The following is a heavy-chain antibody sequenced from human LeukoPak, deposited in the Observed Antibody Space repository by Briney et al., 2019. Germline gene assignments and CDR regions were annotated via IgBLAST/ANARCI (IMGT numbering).Heavy chain of an antibody. CDR3: ARAAIAAARIYYYMDV. Sequence: GGSLRLSCAASGFTFSSYSMNWVRQAPGKGLEWVSSISSSSSYIYYADSVKGRFTISRDNAENSLYLQMNGLRAEDTAVYYCARAAIAAARIYYYMDVWGKGATVTVSS. CDR1: GFTFSSYS. J-gene: IGHJ6*03. D-gene: IGHD6-13*01. CDR2: ISSSSSYI. V-gene: IGHV3-21*01.